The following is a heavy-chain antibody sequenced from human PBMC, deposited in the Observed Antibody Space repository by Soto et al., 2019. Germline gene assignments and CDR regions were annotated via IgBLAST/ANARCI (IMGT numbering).Heavy chain of an antibody. CDR2: IIPIFGTA. CDR3: ASWDSSGYRLFDY. D-gene: IGHD3-22*01. CDR1: GGTFSSYA. V-gene: IGHV1-69*13. Sequence: ASVKVSCKASGGTFSSYAISWVRQAPGQGLEWMGGIIPIFGTANYAQKFQGRVTITADESTSTAYMELSSLRSEDTAVYYCASWDSSGYRLFDYWGQGTLVTVSS. J-gene: IGHJ4*02.